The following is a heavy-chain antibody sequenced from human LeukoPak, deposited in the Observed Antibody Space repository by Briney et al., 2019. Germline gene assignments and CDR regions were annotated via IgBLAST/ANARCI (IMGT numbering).Heavy chain of an antibody. CDR2: IYHSGTT. CDR1: GYSISSGYF. CDR3: ATRDGSY. Sequence: SETLSLTCTVSGYSISSGYFWGWIRQPPGKGLEWIGSIYHSGTTYYNPSLKSRVTISVDTSKNQFALKLSSVTAADTAVYYCATRDGSYWGQGTLDTVSS. V-gene: IGHV4-38-2*02. J-gene: IGHJ4*02. D-gene: IGHD5-24*01.